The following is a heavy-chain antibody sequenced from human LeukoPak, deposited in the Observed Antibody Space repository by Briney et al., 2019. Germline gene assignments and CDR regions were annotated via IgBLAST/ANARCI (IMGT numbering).Heavy chain of an antibody. CDR2: ITTSDGIT. D-gene: IGHD7-27*01. V-gene: IGHV3-23*01. CDR1: GFTFSSYT. Sequence: GGSLRLSCAASGFTFSSYTMSWVRQAPGKGLEWVSTITTSDGITYYADSVKGRFTVSRDNSKNTLFLQMNSLRAEDTAVYYCAKDGGLWVSAHWGDSWGRGTLVTVSS. CDR3: AKDGGLWVSAHWGDS. J-gene: IGHJ4*02.